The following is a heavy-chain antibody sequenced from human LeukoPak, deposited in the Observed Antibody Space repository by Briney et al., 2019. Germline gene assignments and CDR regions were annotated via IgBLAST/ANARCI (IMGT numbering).Heavy chain of an antibody. Sequence: RASETLSLTCTVSGGSISSGGYYWSWIRQHPGKGLEWIGYIYYSGSTYYNPSLKSRVTISVDTSKNQFSLKLSSVTAADTAVYYCARVAGYCSGGSCRTRFDPWGQGTLVTVSS. J-gene: IGHJ5*02. CDR2: IYYSGST. CDR3: ARVAGYCSGGSCRTRFDP. V-gene: IGHV4-31*03. CDR1: GGSISSGGYY. D-gene: IGHD2-15*01.